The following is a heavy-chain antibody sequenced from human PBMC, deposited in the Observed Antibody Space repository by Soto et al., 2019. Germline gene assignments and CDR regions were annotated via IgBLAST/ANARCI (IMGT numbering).Heavy chain of an antibody. Sequence: QVQLVQSGAEVKKPGSSVKVSCKASGGTFSSYTISWVRQAPGQGLECMGRIIPILGIANYAQKFQGRVTITADKSPSTVYMELSSMRSDDTAVYYCARDFPGVGFVGCGRDDRWGQGTLVTVSS. J-gene: IGHJ5*02. V-gene: IGHV1-69*08. D-gene: IGHD3-10*01. CDR2: IIPILGIA. CDR3: ARDFPGVGFVGCGRDDR. CDR1: GGTFSSYT.